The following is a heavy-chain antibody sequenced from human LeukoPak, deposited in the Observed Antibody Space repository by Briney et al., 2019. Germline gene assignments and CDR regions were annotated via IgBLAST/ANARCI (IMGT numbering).Heavy chain of an antibody. V-gene: IGHV4-61*02. CDR2: IYTSGST. Sequence: SQTLSPTCTVSGGSISSGSYYWSWIRQPAGKGLEWIGRIYTSGSTNYNPSLKSRVTISVDTSKNQFSLKLSSVTAADTAVYHCARDRGTYSLNAFDIWGQGTMVTVSS. CDR3: ARDRGTYSLNAFDI. CDR1: GGSISSGSYY. J-gene: IGHJ3*02. D-gene: IGHD5-18*01.